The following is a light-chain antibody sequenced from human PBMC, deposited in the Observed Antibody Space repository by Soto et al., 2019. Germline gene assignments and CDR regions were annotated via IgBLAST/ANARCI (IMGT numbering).Light chain of an antibody. V-gene: IGKV1-5*01. CDR3: QQLNSFPLT. Sequence: DIKVDQSPPRISASVGDRVTITCRASQSISSWLAWYQQKPGEAPKLLIYVASTLHSGLPSRFSGSGSGTEFTLTINSLQPEDFATYYWQQLNSFPLTFGGGTKVDI. CDR2: VAS. J-gene: IGKJ4*01. CDR1: QSISSW.